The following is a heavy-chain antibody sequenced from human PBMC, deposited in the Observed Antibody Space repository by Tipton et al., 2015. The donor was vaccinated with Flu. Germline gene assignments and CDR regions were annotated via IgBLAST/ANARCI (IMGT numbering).Heavy chain of an antibody. Sequence: SLRLSCAAPGFTFYNYEMNWVRQAPGKGLEWVAYIYSDGSAIYYADSVKGRFTISRDNAKRTLYLQMSSLRVEDTAIYYCAKMETVKVVFDFWGQGALVTVSS. CDR2: IYSDGSAI. CDR3: AKMETVKVVFDF. V-gene: IGHV3-48*03. D-gene: IGHD3-22*01. CDR1: GFTFYNYE. J-gene: IGHJ4*02.